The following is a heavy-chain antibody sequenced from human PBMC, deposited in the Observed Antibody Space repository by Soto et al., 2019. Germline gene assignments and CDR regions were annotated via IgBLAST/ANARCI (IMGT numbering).Heavy chain of an antibody. CDR3: ARDHKWDGMDV. J-gene: IGHJ6*02. V-gene: IGHV4-31*02. CDR1: VGSFSSYSSI. Sequence: SETLSLSWSVTVGSFSSYSSIWSWVRQFPGKGLEWIGYINYSGTTYYNPSLRSRVTMSVDTSKNQFSLNLSSVTAADTAVYYCARDHKWDGMDVWGQGTTVTVSS. D-gene: IGHD1-26*01. CDR2: INYSGTT.